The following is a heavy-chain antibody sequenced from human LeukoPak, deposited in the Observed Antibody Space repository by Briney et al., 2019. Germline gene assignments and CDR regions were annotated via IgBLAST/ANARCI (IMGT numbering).Heavy chain of an antibody. CDR1: GDSISGYY. CDR2: IQYNGNT. J-gene: IGHJ4*02. D-gene: IGHD6-19*01. V-gene: IGHV4-59*01. Sequence: SETLSLTCTVSGDSISGYYWSWIRQSPGKGLEWIGLIQYNGNTNYNPSLKSRITISVDTSNNDFSLNVRSVTAADMAVYYCARVLIDSSGWYHFDSWGQGTLVTVSS. CDR3: ARVLIDSSGWYHFDS.